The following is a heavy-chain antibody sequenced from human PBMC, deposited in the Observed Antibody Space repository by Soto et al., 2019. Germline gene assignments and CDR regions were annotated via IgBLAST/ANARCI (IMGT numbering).Heavy chain of an antibody. CDR1: GGTFSSYT. D-gene: IGHD4-17*01. CDR2: IIPILGIA. J-gene: IGHJ2*01. V-gene: IGHV1-69*08. Sequence: QVQLVQSGAEVKKPGSSVKVSCKASGGTFSSYTISWVRQAPGQGLEWMGRIIPILGIANYAKKFQGRVTITADKSTSTAYMELSSLSSEDTAVYYCARDYYVLSDGDYDWYFDLWVRGTLVTVSS. CDR3: ARDYYVLSDGDYDWYFDL.